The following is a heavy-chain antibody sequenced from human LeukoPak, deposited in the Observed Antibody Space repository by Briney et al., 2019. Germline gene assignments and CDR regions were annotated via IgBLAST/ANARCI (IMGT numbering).Heavy chain of an antibody. D-gene: IGHD4-23*01. CDR2: IYYSGST. CDR1: GGSISSYY. Sequence: PSETLSLTCTVSGGSISSYYWSWIRQPPGKGLEWIGYIYYSGSTNYNPSLKSRVTISVDTSKNQFSLKLSSVTAADTAVYYCARDAGGGNSDYWGQGTLVTVSS. CDR3: ARDAGGGNSDY. J-gene: IGHJ4*02. V-gene: IGHV4-59*12.